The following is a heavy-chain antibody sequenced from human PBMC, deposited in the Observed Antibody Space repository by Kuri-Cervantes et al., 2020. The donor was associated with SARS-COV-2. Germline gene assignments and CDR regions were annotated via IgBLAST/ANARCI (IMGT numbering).Heavy chain of an antibody. CDR2: ISSSSSYI. D-gene: IGHD3-22*01. J-gene: IGHJ6*03. V-gene: IGHV3-21*01. Sequence: GESLKISCAASGFTFDDYTMHWVRQAPGKGLEWVSSISSSSSYIYYADSVKGRFTISRDNAKNSLYLQMNSLRAEDTAVYYCARVGDSSGYYYGNYYYYMDVWGKGTTVTVSS. CDR1: GFTFDDYT. CDR3: ARVGDSSGYYYGNYYYYMDV.